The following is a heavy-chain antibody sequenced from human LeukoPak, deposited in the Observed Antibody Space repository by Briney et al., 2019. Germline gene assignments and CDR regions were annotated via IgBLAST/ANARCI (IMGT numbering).Heavy chain of an antibody. CDR1: GGSISNSTYY. D-gene: IGHD3-22*01. Sequence: TSETLSLTCTVSGGSISNSTYYWGWIRQPPGKGLEWIGTIYYSGSAYYNPSLKSRVTISVDTSMNQFSLKLSSVTAADTAVYYCARDRNYYETSGYYYGYWGQGTLVTVSS. CDR3: ARDRNYYETSGYYYGY. J-gene: IGHJ4*02. V-gene: IGHV4-39*07. CDR2: IYYSGSA.